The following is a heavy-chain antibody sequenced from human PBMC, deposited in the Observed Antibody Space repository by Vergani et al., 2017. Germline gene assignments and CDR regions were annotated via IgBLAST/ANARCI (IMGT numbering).Heavy chain of an antibody. CDR1: GFTFSSYA. V-gene: IGHV3-23*01. CDR3: ARSAGLSSGLYQSYYYYGMDV. J-gene: IGHJ6*02. Sequence: EVQLLESGGGLVQPGGSLRLSCAASGFTFSSYAMSWVRQAPGKGLEWVSAISGSGGSTYYADSVKGRFTISRDNSKNTLYLQMNSLRAEDTAVYYCARSAGLSSGLYQSYYYYGMDVWGQGTTVTVSS. D-gene: IGHD6-19*01. CDR2: ISGSGGST.